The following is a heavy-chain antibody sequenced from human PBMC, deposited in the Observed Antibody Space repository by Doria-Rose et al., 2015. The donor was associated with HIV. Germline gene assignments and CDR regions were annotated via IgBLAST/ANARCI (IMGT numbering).Heavy chain of an antibody. V-gene: IGHV4-61*01. CDR1: GASVSSDNYF. D-gene: IGHD1-26*01. CDR2: IYYTGTT. Sequence: RPSETLSLTCTVSGASVSSDNYFWSWIRQPPGKGLEWIGYIYYTGTTNYNPSLEGRVFMSLDTSRNQFSLNLNSGTAADTAVYYCARSVVGSSYFTHWGQGTPVTVSS. CDR3: ARSVVGSSYFTH. J-gene: IGHJ4*02.